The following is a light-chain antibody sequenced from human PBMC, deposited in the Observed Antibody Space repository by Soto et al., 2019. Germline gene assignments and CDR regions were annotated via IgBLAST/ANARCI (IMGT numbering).Light chain of an antibody. CDR1: QGISSY. J-gene: IGKJ1*01. CDR3: PQYYSDPWT. V-gene: IGKV1-8*01. CDR2: AAS. Sequence: AIRMTQSPSSFSASTGDRVTITCRASQGISSYLAWYQQKPGKAPKRLIYAASTFQSGVPSRFSGSGSGTDFTRTTSCLQTEDFQTDYCPQYYSDPWTFGQGTKVDSK.